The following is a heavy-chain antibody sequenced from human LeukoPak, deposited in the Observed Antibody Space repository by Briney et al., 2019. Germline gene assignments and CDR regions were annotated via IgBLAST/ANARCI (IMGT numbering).Heavy chain of an antibody. D-gene: IGHD5-24*01. Sequence: SETLSLTCTVSGGSISSYYWSWIRQPPGKGLEWIGYIYYSGSTNYNPSLKSRVTISVDTSKNQFSLKLSSVTAADTAVYYCARSEGPVQSRDGYNSYWGQGTPVTVSS. J-gene: IGHJ4*02. V-gene: IGHV4-59*01. CDR3: ARSEGPVQSRDGYNSY. CDR1: GGSISSYY. CDR2: IYYSGST.